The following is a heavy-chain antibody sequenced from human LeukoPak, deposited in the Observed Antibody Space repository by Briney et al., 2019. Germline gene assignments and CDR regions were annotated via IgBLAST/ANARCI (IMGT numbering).Heavy chain of an antibody. D-gene: IGHD1-1*01. V-gene: IGHV3-23*01. CDR2: ISGSGGRT. CDR1: GFTFSSYA. CDR3: AKHQYDHFDY. Sequence: GGSLRLSCAASGFTFSSYAMSWVRQAPGKGPEWVSAISGSGGRTYYADSVKGRFTISRDNSKNTLYLQMNSLRAEDTAVYYCAKHQYDHFDYWGQGTLVTVSS. J-gene: IGHJ4*02.